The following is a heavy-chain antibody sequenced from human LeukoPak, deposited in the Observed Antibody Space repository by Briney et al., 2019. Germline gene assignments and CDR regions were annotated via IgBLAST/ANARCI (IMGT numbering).Heavy chain of an antibody. CDR3: ARGRDEMAVYYFDY. D-gene: IGHD5-24*01. CDR1: GFTFSSYS. Sequence: GGSLRLSCAASGFTFSSYSMNWVRQAPGKGLEWVSSISSSSSYIYYADSVKGRFTISRDNAKNPLYLQMNSLRAEGTAVYYCARGRDEMAVYYFDYWGQGTLVTVSS. V-gene: IGHV3-21*01. J-gene: IGHJ4*02. CDR2: ISSSSSYI.